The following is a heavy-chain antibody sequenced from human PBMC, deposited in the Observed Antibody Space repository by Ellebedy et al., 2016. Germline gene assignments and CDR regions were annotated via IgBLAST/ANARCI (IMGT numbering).Heavy chain of an antibody. Sequence: ASVKVSCKASGYTFSNYAMNWVRQAPAQGLEWMGWIDTNTGNPTYAQGSTGRFVFSFDTSISTAYLQLNSLEAADSAVYYCAKDGPAAAFWGQGTLVTVSS. V-gene: IGHV7-4-1*02. CDR1: GYTFSNYA. J-gene: IGHJ4*02. D-gene: IGHD2-2*01. CDR3: AKDGPAAAF. CDR2: IDTNTGNP.